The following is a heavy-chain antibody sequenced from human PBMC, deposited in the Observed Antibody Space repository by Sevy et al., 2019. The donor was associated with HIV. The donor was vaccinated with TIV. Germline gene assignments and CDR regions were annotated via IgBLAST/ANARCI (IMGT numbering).Heavy chain of an antibody. CDR2: IKNENEGGTT. CDR1: GFPFSDAW. Sequence: GGSLRLSCAASGFPFSDAWMNWVRQVPGKGLEWVGLIKNENEGGTTDYAAPVKGRSIISRDNSKNTLYLQMSSLKTEDTAIYYSTTDGGTGNMWVRAFDLWGQGTMVTVSS. J-gene: IGHJ3*01. CDR3: TTDGGTGNMWVRAFDL. V-gene: IGHV3-15*01. D-gene: IGHD1-1*01.